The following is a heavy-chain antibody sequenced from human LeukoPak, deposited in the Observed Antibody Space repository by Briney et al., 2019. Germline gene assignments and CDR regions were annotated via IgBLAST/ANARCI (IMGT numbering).Heavy chain of an antibody. V-gene: IGHV4-59*01. CDR2: IYYSGST. Sequence: SETLSLTCTVSGGSISSYYWSWIRQPPGKGLEWIGYIYYSGSTNYNPSLKSRVTISVDTSKNQFSLKLSSVTAADTAVYYCAGACPSLGCFDYWGQGTLVTVSS. CDR3: AGACPSLGCFDY. J-gene: IGHJ4*02. D-gene: IGHD7-27*01. CDR1: GGSISSYY.